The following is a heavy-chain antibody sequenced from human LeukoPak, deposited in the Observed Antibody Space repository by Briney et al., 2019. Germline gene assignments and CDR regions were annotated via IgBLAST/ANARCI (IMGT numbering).Heavy chain of an antibody. CDR3: ARDGSGRYYFDY. V-gene: IGHV4-30-2*06. Sequence: SQTLSLTCTVSGGSISSGGYYWTCIRQSPGKGLEWIGNVYHSGSIKYNPSLKSRVTISVDTSKNQFSLKLTSVTAADTAVYYCARDGSGRYYFDYWGQGTLVTVSS. J-gene: IGHJ4*02. D-gene: IGHD3-10*01. CDR1: GGSISSGGYY. CDR2: VYHSGSI.